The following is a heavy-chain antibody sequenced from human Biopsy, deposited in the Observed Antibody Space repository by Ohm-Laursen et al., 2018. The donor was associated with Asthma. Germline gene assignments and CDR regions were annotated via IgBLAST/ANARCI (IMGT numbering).Heavy chain of an antibody. Sequence: SLRLSCAASGFTFGDYCMNWVRQAPGKGLEWVSYISSSSSTIYYADSVKGRFTISRDNAKNSLYLQMNSLRDEDTAVYYCARFKRGYSYGYAGVFDYWGQGTLVTVPS. J-gene: IGHJ4*02. CDR2: ISSSSSTI. V-gene: IGHV3-48*02. CDR1: GFTFGDYC. D-gene: IGHD5-18*01. CDR3: ARFKRGYSYGYAGVFDY.